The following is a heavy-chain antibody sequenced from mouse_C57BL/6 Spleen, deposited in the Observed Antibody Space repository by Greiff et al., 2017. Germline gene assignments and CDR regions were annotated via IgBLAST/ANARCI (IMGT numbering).Heavy chain of an antibody. CDR2: IDPSDSDT. CDR3: ARFYYGSSYEFAY. V-gene: IGHV1-69*01. CDR1: GYTFTSYW. D-gene: IGHD1-1*01. J-gene: IGHJ3*01. Sequence: QVQLQQPGAELVMPGASVKLSCKASGYTFTSYWMHWVKQRPGQGLEWIGEIDPSDSDTNYNQKFKGKSTLTVDKSSSTAYMQLSSLTSEDSAVYYCARFYYGSSYEFAYWGQGTLVTVSA.